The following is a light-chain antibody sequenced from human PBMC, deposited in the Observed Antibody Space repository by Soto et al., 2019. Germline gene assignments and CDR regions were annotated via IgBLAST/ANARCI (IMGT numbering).Light chain of an antibody. J-gene: IGKJ1*01. CDR3: QHYNPYSGP. CDR1: QNIRTW. CDR2: DAS. Sequence: IQMTQSPSTLSSSVGDRVTITCRASQNIRTWLSWYQQKPGKAPNLLIFDASSLHSGVPSRFSGSGSGTEFTLTITSLRPDDFATYYCQHYNPYSGPFGQGTKVDIK. V-gene: IGKV1-5*01.